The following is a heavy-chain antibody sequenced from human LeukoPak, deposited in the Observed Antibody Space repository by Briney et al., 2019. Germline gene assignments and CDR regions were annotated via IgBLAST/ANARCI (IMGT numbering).Heavy chain of an antibody. Sequence: GGALRLSCAASGFSFSNYVMNWVRQAPGEGLEYMSAISSNGGSTYYANGVKGRFTISRDNSKNTLYLQMGSLRPEDMAVYYCARVYAGSWYAAFDIWGQGTMVTVSS. V-gene: IGHV3-64*01. CDR3: ARVYAGSWYAAFDI. D-gene: IGHD6-13*01. J-gene: IGHJ3*02. CDR2: ISSNGGST. CDR1: GFSFSNYV.